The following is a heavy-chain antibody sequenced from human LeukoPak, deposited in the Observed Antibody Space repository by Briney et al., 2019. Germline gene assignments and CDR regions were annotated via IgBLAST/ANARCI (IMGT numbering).Heavy chain of an antibody. V-gene: IGHV1-2*06. CDR2: INPNSGGT. Sequence: ASVKVSCKASGYTFTGYYMHWVRQAPGQGLEWMGRINPNSGGTNYAQKFQGRVTMTRDTSISTAYMELSRLRSDDTAVYYCARDSSIAARLGAFDIWGQGTMVTVSS. J-gene: IGHJ3*02. CDR3: ARDSSIAARLGAFDI. CDR1: GYTFTGYY. D-gene: IGHD6-6*01.